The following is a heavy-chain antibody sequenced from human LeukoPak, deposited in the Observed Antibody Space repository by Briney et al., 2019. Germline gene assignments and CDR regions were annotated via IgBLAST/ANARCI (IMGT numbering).Heavy chain of an antibody. J-gene: IGHJ3*02. D-gene: IGHD3-16*01. CDR3: ARVHHWGNDAFDI. V-gene: IGHV1-18*04. Sequence: ASVKVSCKASGYTFTYYAITWVRQAPGQGLEWMGWISTYNGNTKYAQNLQGRVTMTTDTSTTTAYMELRSLRSDDTALYYCARVHHWGNDAFDIWGQGTMVTVSS. CDR2: ISTYNGNT. CDR1: GYTFTYYA.